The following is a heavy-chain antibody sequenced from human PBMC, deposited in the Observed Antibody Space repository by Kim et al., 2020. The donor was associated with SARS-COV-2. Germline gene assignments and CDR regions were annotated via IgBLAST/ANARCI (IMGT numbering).Heavy chain of an antibody. CDR2: FSYSGTT. Sequence: SETLSLTCSVSGASIKNSDSYWGWIRQSPGKGLEWIWSFSYSGTTYYNPSLKSRVTISVDTSNNHPSLTMRSATAADTALYYCARQAPGLIWFGALGDIDYWRQRPLVAVSS. CDR1: GASIKNSDSY. CDR3: ARQAPGLIWFGALGDIDY. D-gene: IGHD3-10*01. J-gene: IGHJ4*02. V-gene: IGHV4-39*01.